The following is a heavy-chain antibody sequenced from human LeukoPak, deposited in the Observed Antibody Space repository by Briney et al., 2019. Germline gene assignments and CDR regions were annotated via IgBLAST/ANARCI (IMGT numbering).Heavy chain of an antibody. V-gene: IGHV1-18*01. CDR1: GYTFTSYG. CDR3: AIDMPRVGADGT. J-gene: IGHJ4*02. Sequence: ASGKLSCKASGYTFTSYGIIRMRQAPAQGLEWMGWISADNANTNYAQKLHGRVTMTTDTSTSTAYIEFSRLRSDDTAVNHCAIDMPRVGADGTWGQGTLVTVSS. D-gene: IGHD6-13*01. CDR2: ISADNANT.